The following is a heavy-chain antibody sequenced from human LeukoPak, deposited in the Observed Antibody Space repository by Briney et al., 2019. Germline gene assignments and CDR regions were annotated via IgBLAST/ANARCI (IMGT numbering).Heavy chain of an antibody. J-gene: IGHJ3*02. CDR1: GDSITSRSYY. V-gene: IGHV4-61*09. D-gene: IGHD1-14*01. CDR3: ARDHRPASNTYAFDI. CDR2: IYSSGSA. Sequence: SETLSLTCTVSGDSITSRSYYWSWIRQPAGKGLEWIGYIYSSGSANYNPSLKSRVTMSVDTSKNQFSLNLNSVTAADTAVYYCARDHRPASNTYAFDIWGQGTVVTVTS.